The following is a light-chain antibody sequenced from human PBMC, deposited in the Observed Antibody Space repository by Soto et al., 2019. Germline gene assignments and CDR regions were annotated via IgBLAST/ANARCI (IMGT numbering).Light chain of an antibody. Sequence: DIQLTQFPSSLSAAVGVGVTITCSPIQTIDTYVNGYQHKPGTDPKVLIYAATYVQNGVPLRLSGTGSGADFTLTISRLQAEDFATYYCKQNLNFPRTFGQGTKVDIK. J-gene: IGKJ1*01. CDR2: AAT. V-gene: IGKV1-39*01. CDR1: QTIDTY. CDR3: KQNLNFPRT.